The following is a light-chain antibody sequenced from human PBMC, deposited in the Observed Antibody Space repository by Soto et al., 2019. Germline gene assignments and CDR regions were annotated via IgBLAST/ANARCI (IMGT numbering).Light chain of an antibody. J-gene: IGKJ3*01. CDR1: QDIKTY. CDR3: QHLNNYPPFT. V-gene: IGKV1-9*01. Sequence: IQLTQSPSSLSASVGDRVSITCRASQDIKTYLAWYQQKQGKAPKLLISGTFTLQSGVPSRFNGSGSGTDFTLSISRLQPEDFATYYCQHLNNYPPFTFGPGTKVDLE. CDR2: GTF.